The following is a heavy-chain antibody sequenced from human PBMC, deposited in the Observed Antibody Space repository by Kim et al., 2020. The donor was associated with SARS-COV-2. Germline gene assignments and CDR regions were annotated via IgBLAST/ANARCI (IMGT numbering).Heavy chain of an antibody. D-gene: IGHD3-16*01. Sequence: TNYSPSVQGHVTISADKSINTAYLQWSGLKASDTAMYYCARHQREAWGFDLGGQGTLVTVSS. CDR2: T. V-gene: IGHV5-10-1*01. J-gene: IGHJ4*02. CDR3: ARHQREAWGFDL.